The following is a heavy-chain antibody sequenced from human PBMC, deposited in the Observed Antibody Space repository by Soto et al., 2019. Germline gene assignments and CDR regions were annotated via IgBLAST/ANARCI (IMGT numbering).Heavy chain of an antibody. V-gene: IGHV3-66*01. CDR1: AFTVSSNY. CDR2: IYSGGDT. J-gene: IGHJ5*02. Sequence: EVQLVESGGGLVQPGGSLRLSCAVSAFTVSSNYMNWVRQAPGKGLEWVSVIYSGGDTYYADSVKDRFTISRDKSKNTLYLQMNSLRAEDTAVYYCAREGRGGGWFDPWGQGTLVTVSS. D-gene: IGHD3-10*01. CDR3: AREGRGGGWFDP.